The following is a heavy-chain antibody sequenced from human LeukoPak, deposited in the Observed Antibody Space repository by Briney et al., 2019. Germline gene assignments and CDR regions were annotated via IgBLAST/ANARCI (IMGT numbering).Heavy chain of an antibody. V-gene: IGHV1-2*02. CDR2: INPNSGGT. J-gene: IGHJ4*02. CDR1: GYTFTGYY. CDR3: ARDLHTYYYDSSGYPY. Sequence: ASVKVSCKASGYTFTGYYMHWVRQAPGQGLEWMGWINPNSGGTNYAQKFQGRVTMTRDTSISTAYMELSRLRSDDTAVYYCARDLHTYYYDSSGYPYWGQGTLVTVSS. D-gene: IGHD3-22*01.